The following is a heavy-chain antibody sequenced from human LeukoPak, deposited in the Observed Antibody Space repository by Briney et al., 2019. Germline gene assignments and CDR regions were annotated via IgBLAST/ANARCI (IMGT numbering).Heavy chain of an antibody. CDR3: ARSQIVGATLDY. CDR1: GGTFSSYA. D-gene: IGHD1-26*01. Sequence: ASVNVSCTASGGTFSSYAISGVRQAPGQGLEWMGGIIPIFGTANYAQKFQGRVTITTDESTSTAYMELSSLRSEDTAVYYCARSQIVGATLDYWGQGTLVTVSS. CDR2: IIPIFGTA. V-gene: IGHV1-69*05. J-gene: IGHJ4*02.